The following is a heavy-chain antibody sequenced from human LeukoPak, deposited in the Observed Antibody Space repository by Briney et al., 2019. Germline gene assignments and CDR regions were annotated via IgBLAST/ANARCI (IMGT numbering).Heavy chain of an antibody. V-gene: IGHV4-31*03. CDR1: GGSINSGGDY. CDR3: STVLGATMVAY. Sequence: SETLSLTCTVSGGSINSGGDYWNWIRRHPGKGLEWIGYISYSGNTHYNPSLKSRVIISVDTSKNQFSPRLTSVTAADTAVYYCSTVLGATMVAYWGQGTLVTVSS. CDR2: ISYSGNT. D-gene: IGHD1-26*01. J-gene: IGHJ4*02.